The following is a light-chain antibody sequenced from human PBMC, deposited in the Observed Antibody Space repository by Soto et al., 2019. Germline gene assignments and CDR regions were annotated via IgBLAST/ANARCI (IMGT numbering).Light chain of an antibody. Sequence: QLVLAQPPSVSGAPGQTVTISCTGSSSNIGAGFDVHWYQQVPGTAPKLVLYSNTARPSGVPDRFSGSRSGSSGSLAITGLQPEDEADYYCCSHAGTYTFRVFGTGTKVTVL. CDR3: CSHAGTYTFRV. V-gene: IGLV1-40*01. CDR2: SNT. CDR1: SSNIGAGFD. J-gene: IGLJ1*01.